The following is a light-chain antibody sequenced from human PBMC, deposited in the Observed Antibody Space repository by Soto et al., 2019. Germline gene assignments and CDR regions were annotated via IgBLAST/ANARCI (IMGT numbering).Light chain of an antibody. CDR3: QQTYSTPIT. J-gene: IGKJ5*01. Sequence: DVLVTQSPSSLSAPVGDRVTITCRASQIIVTDLSWYQQRPGKAPTLLIYGASTLQRGVPSRFSGSGSGTDFTLTINSLQPEDSATYYCQQTYSTPITVGRGTRLEIK. CDR1: QIIVTD. V-gene: IGKV1-39*01. CDR2: GAS.